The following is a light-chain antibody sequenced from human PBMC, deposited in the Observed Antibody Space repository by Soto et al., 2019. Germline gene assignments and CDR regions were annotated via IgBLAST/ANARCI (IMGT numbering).Light chain of an antibody. CDR1: PGISRY. CDR3: QQYYSYPPIT. Sequence: AIPRTQSPSSLSASTGARATITWRASPGISRYLAWYQQKPGQAPQLLLYAASTLQSGVPSTFSGSGSGTDFTLTISCLQSEDFSAYYCQQYYSYPPITFGQGTRLEIK. V-gene: IGKV1-8*01. J-gene: IGKJ5*01. CDR2: AAS.